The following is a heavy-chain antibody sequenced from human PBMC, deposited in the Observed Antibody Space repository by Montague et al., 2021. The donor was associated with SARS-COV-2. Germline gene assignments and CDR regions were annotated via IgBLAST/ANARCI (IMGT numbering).Heavy chain of an antibody. Sequence: SETLSLTCTVSGGSISSSYWTWIRQPPGKGLEWIGYIYYSGSTSYNPSLKGRVTMSVDTSKNQFSLKLSSVTAADTAVYYCARSSGSYSTFDFWSQGTLVTVSS. D-gene: IGHD3-10*01. CDR2: IYYSGST. V-gene: IGHV4-59*08. J-gene: IGHJ4*02. CDR1: GGSISSSY. CDR3: ARSSGSYSTFDF.